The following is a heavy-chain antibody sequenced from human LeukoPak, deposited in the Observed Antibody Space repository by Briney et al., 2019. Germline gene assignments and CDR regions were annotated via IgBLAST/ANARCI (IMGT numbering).Heavy chain of an antibody. CDR1: GGSISSSSYY. CDR2: IYYSGST. D-gene: IGHD1-7*01. V-gene: IGHV4-39*01. Sequence: SETLSLTCTVSGGSISSSSYYWGWIRQPPGKGLEWIGSIYYSGSTYYNPSPKSRVTISVDTSKNQFSLKLSSVTAADTAVYYCAKGYDWNYPFDYWGQGTLVTVSS. J-gene: IGHJ4*02. CDR3: AKGYDWNYPFDY.